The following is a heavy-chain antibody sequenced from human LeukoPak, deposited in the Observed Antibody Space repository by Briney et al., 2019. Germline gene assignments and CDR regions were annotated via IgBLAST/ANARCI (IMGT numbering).Heavy chain of an antibody. CDR3: ARGFASSWYYFDY. Sequence: SETLSLTCTVSGGSTSNFYWSWIRQSPGERLEWMGYIYNSGSTNYNPSLKSRVTISVDTSKNQFSLKLSFVTAADTAMYYCARGFASSWYYFDYWGQGTLVTVSS. CDR2: IYNSGST. V-gene: IGHV4-59*01. D-gene: IGHD6-13*01. J-gene: IGHJ4*02. CDR1: GGSTSNFY.